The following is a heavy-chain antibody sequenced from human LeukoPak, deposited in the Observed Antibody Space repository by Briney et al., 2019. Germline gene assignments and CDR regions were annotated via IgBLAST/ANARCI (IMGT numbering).Heavy chain of an antibody. CDR3: VYWFDS. J-gene: IGHJ5*01. Sequence: PGGSLRLSCAASGFTVSSNYMSWVRQAPGKGLEWVSLIYSGDNTYYADSVKGRSTISRDNSRNTLYLQMNSLRVEDTAVYYCVYWFDSWGQGTLVTVSS. CDR2: IYSGDNT. V-gene: IGHV3-66*01. CDR1: GFTVSSNY.